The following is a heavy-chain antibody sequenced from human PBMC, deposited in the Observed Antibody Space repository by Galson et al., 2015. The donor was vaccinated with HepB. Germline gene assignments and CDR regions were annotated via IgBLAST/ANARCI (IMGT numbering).Heavy chain of an antibody. Sequence: LRLSCAASGFTFNNYWMSWVRQAPGRGPEWVANIKQDGSEKYYVDSVKGRFTISRDNAKNSLYLQMNSLRAEDMAVYYCARDEGDHGWFDPWGQGTLVTVSS. V-gene: IGHV3-7*01. D-gene: IGHD3-16*01. CDR2: IKQDGSEK. CDR3: ARDEGDHGWFDP. CDR1: GFTFNNYW. J-gene: IGHJ5*02.